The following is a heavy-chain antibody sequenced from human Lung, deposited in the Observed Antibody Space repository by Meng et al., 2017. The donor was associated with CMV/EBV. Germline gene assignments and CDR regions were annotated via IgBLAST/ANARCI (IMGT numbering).Heavy chain of an antibody. J-gene: IGHJ5*02. CDR1: GYTFSSYD. D-gene: IGHD3-22*01. V-gene: IGHV1-8*01. Sequence: PVKVSCXASGYTFSSYDINWVRQATGQGLEWMGWMNPNRGNTGYAQKFQGRVTMTRNTSISTAYMELSSLRSEDTAVYYCARVDYYDSSGYPMTYNWFDPWGQGTLVTVSS. CDR2: MNPNRGNT. CDR3: ARVDYYDSSGYPMTYNWFDP.